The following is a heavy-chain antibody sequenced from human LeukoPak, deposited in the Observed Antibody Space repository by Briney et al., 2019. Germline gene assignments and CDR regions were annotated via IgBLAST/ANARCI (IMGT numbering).Heavy chain of an antibody. CDR2: ISGGGIRT. CDR3: AKRSGGPSPFDY. Sequence: GGSLRLSCAASGFTFSSYGMAWVRQAPRKGLEWVSDISGGGIRTDYADSVKGRFTISRDNSRHTLYLQMNSLRAEDTAVYYCAKRSGGPSPFDYWGQGTLVTVSS. D-gene: IGHD3-3*01. V-gene: IGHV3-23*01. CDR1: GFTFSSYG. J-gene: IGHJ4*02.